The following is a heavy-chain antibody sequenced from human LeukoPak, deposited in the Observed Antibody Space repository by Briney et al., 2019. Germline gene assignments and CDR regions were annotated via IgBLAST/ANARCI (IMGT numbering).Heavy chain of an antibody. Sequence: GGSLRLSCAASGFTFSSFEMSWVRQAPRKGLEWVSYISSSGSTIYYADSVKGRFTVSRDNAKNSLDLQMNSLRAEDTAVYYCARDPVPTDYWGQGTLVTVSS. CDR3: ARDPVPTDY. V-gene: IGHV3-48*03. CDR2: ISSSGSTI. CDR1: GFTFSSFE. D-gene: IGHD6-19*01. J-gene: IGHJ4*02.